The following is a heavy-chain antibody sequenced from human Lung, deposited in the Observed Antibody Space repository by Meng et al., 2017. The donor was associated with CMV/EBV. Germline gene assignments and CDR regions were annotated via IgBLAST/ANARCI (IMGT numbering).Heavy chain of an antibody. CDR1: GGSISSSYW. CDR3: ATQESRDGHNPY. D-gene: IGHD5-24*01. V-gene: IGHV4-4*02. Sequence: LKECGPGLVKPSGTLSLTCVVSGGSISSSYWWTWVRQSPGKGLEWIGEMYHSGTTNYNPSLKSRVTISMGKSNNQLSLKLNSVTAADTAVYYCATQESRDGHNPYWGQGTLVTVSS. CDR2: MYHSGTT. J-gene: IGHJ4*02.